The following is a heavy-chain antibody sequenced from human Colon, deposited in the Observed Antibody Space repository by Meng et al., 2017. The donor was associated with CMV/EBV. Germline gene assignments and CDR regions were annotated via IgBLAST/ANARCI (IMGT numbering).Heavy chain of an antibody. CDR3: ARGKESNVWSGYYTTNYHGMDV. D-gene: IGHD3-3*01. CDR2: ISRSGTTI. J-gene: IGHJ6*02. Sequence: GASLKISCAASGFTFSDYYMTWIRQAPGKGLEWVSYISRSGTTIYYADSVKGRFTISRDNARNSLHLQMNTLRAEDTAVYYCARGKESNVWSGYYTTNYHGMDVWGQGTTVTVSS. CDR1: GFTFSDYY. V-gene: IGHV3-11*01.